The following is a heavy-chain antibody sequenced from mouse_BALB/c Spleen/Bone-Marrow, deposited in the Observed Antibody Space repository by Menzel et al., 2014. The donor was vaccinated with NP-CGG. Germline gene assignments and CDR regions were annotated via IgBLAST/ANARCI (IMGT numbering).Heavy chain of an antibody. V-gene: IGHV1-61*01. CDR1: GYSFTSYW. CDR3: ARDYDGYYAMDY. D-gene: IGHD2-4*01. CDR2: IHPSGSET. J-gene: IGHJ4*01. Sequence: QVQLQQSGAELVRPGASVKLSCKASGYSFTSYWMNWVKQRPGQGPEWIGMIHPSGSETRLNQKFKDKATLTVDKSSSTAYMQLSSPTSEDSAVYYCARDYDGYYAMDYWGQGTSVTVSS.